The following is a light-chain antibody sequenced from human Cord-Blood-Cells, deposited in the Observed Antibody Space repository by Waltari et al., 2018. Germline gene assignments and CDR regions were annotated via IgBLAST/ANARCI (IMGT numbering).Light chain of an antibody. Sequence: EIVLTQSPAPLSLSPGERATLPCRASQSVSSYLAWYQQKPGQAPRLLIYDASNRATGIPARFSGSGSGTDFTLTISSLEPEDFAVYYCQQRSTLTFGGGTKVEIK. V-gene: IGKV3-11*01. CDR1: QSVSSY. CDR3: QQRSTLT. CDR2: DAS. J-gene: IGKJ4*01.